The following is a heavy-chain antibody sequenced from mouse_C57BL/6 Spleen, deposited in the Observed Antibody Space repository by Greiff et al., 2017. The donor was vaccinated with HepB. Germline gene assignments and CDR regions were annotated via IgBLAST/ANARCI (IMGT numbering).Heavy chain of an antibody. CDR1: GYAFSSYW. V-gene: IGHV1-80*01. CDR3: ARKESYYYGFDV. J-gene: IGHJ1*03. Sequence: QVQLKESGAELVKPGASVKISCKASGYAFSSYWMNWVKQRPGKGLEWIGQIYPGDGDTNYNGKFKGKATLTADKSSSTAYMQLSSLTSEDSAVYFCARKESYYYGFDVWGTGTTVTVSS. D-gene: IGHD1-1*01. CDR2: IYPGDGDT.